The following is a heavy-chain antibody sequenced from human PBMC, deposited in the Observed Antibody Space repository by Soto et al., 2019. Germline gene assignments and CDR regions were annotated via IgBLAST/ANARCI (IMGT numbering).Heavy chain of an antibody. V-gene: IGHV4-39*01. CDR2: TYHSGST. J-gene: IGHJ1*01. D-gene: IGHD6-19*01. Sequence: QLQLQESGPRLVKPSETLSLTCGVSGDSIRGSTSYWGWIRQPPGQGLSWIGSTYHSGSTYSNSSLKSRVTIAVDTSKNQFSLKLRSVTAADTAVYYCVKPYTSGWHYVHHWGRGTLVTVSS. CDR1: GDSIRGSTSY. CDR3: VKPYTSGWHYVHH.